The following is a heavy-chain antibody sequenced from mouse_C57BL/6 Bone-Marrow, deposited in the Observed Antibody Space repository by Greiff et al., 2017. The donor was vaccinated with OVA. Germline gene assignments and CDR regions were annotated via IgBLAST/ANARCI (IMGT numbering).Heavy chain of an antibody. V-gene: IGHV5-12*01. Sequence: EVMLVESGGGLVQPGGSLKLSCAASGFTFSDYYLYWVRQTPEKRLEWVAYISNGGGSTYYPDTVKGRFTISRDHAKNTLYLQMSRLKSEDTAMYYCARPHYYGSSSYAMDYWGQGTSVTVSS. J-gene: IGHJ4*01. D-gene: IGHD1-1*01. CDR3: ARPHYYGSSSYAMDY. CDR2: ISNGGGST. CDR1: GFTFSDYY.